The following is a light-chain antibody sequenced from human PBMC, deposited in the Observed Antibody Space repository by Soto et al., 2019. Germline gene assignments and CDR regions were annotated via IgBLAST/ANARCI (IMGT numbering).Light chain of an antibody. J-gene: IGKJ4*01. V-gene: IGKV3-15*01. CDR3: QQYNNWPTVT. CDR2: GAS. Sequence: EIVITQSPATLSVSPGERATLSCRASQSVSSNLAWYQQKPGQAPRLLIYGASTRANGIPARFSGSGSGTELTLTISSLQSEDFAVYYCQQYNNWPTVTFGGGTKVDIK. CDR1: QSVSSN.